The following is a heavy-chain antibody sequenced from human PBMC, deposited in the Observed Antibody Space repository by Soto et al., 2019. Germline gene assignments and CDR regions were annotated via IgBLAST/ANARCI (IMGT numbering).Heavy chain of an antibody. CDR1: GYSFTSYW. CDR3: ARLMGAYYYDSSGMAPGRMDV. V-gene: IGHV5-51*01. CDR2: IYPGDSDT. J-gene: IGHJ6*02. Sequence: HGESLRISCKGSGYSFTSYWIGWVRQMPGKGLEWMGIIYPGDSDTRYSPSFQGQVTISADKSISTAYLQWSSLKASDTAMYYCARLMGAYYYDSSGMAPGRMDVWGQGTTVTVSS. D-gene: IGHD3-22*01.